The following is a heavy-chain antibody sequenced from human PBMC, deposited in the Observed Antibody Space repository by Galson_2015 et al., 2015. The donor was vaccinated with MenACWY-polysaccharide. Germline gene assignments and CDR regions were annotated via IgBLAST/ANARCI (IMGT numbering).Heavy chain of an antibody. D-gene: IGHD6-6*01. CDR3: AKYSSSSHAVDH. J-gene: IGHJ4*02. CDR1: GFTFSSYW. V-gene: IGHV3-74*01. CDR2: INRDGSST. Sequence: SLRLSCAASGFTFSSYWMHWVRQAPGKGLEWVSRINRDGSSTSYADSVKGRFTNSRDNAKNTLYLQMNSLRAEDTAVYYCAKYSSSSHAVDHSGQGTLVTVS.